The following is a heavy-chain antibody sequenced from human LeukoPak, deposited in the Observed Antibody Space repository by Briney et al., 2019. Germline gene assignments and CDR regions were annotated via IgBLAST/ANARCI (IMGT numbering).Heavy chain of an antibody. CDR2: ISYVGSNK. J-gene: IGHJ5*02. CDR3: ARATMIATNWFDP. V-gene: IGHV3-30-3*01. CDR1: GFTFSSYA. D-gene: IGHD3-22*01. Sequence: PGGSLRLSCAASGFTFSSYAMHWVRQAPGKGLEWVAVISYVGSNKYYADSVKGRFTIPRGNSKNTLYLQMNSLRAEDTAVYYCARATMIATNWFDPWGQGTLVTVSS.